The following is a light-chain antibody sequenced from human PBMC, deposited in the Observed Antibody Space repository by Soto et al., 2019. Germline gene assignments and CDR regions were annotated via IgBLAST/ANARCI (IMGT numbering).Light chain of an antibody. CDR3: MQSLQTPLT. CDR1: QSLLHSNGYNY. V-gene: IGKV2-28*01. J-gene: IGKJ4*01. Sequence: DIVMTQSPLSLPVTPGEPASISCRSSQSLLHSNGYNYLDWYLQKPRQSPQLLIYLGSNRASGVPDRFSGSGSGTDFTLKISRVEAEDVGIYCCMQSLQTPLTFGGGTKVEIK. CDR2: LGS.